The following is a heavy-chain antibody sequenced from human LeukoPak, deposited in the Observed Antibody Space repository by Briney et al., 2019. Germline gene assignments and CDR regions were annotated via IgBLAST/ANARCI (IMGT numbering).Heavy chain of an antibody. J-gene: IGHJ6*02. V-gene: IGHV1-2*02. CDR1: GYPFTGYY. D-gene: IGHD2-2*01. CDR2: INPDSGGT. Sequence: ASVKVSCKASGYPFTGYYMHWVRQAPGHGPEWMGWINPDSGGTKYAQKFQGRVTMTRDTSISTAYMELSRLRSDDTAVYYCAREGDIVVVPAAVHLNHYYGMDVWGQGTTVTVSS. CDR3: AREGDIVVVPAAVHLNHYYGMDV.